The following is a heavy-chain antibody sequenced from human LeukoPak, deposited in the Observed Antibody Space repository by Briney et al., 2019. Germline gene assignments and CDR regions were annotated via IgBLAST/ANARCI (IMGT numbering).Heavy chain of an antibody. V-gene: IGHV3-7*01. D-gene: IGHD5-12*01. CDR1: GFTFSSYG. CDR2: IKQDGSEK. J-gene: IGHJ4*02. Sequence: PGGSLRLSCAASGFTFSSYGMHWVRQAPGKGLEWVANIKQDGSEKYYVDSVKGRFTISRDNAKNSLYLQMNSLRAEDTAVYYCARDIVATSLLDYWGQGTLVTASS. CDR3: ARDIVATSLLDY.